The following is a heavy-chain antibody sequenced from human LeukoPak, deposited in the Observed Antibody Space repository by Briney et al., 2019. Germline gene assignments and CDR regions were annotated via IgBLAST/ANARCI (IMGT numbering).Heavy chain of an antibody. J-gene: IGHJ4*02. V-gene: IGHV1-8*01. CDR3: ASGGSMVQGVNEDY. CDR2: MNPNSGNT. Sequence: GASVKVSCKASGYTFTSYDINWVRQATGQGLEWMGWMNPNSGNTGYAQKFQGRVTMTRNTSISTAYMELSSLRSEDTAVYYCASGGSMVQGVNEDYWGQGTLVTVSS. CDR1: GYTFTSYD. D-gene: IGHD3-10*01.